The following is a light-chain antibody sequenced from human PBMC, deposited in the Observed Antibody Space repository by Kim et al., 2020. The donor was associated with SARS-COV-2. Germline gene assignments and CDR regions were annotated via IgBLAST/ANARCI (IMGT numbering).Light chain of an antibody. CDR1: SSDVGSYTR. CDR2: EVS. V-gene: IGLV2-18*02. CDR3: SSYTSSSPWV. Sequence: GQSVTISCTGTSSDVGSYTRVSWYQQPPGTAPKLMIYEVSNRPSGVPDRFSGSKSGNTASLTISGLQAEDEADYYCSSYTSSSPWVFGGGTKLTVL. J-gene: IGLJ3*02.